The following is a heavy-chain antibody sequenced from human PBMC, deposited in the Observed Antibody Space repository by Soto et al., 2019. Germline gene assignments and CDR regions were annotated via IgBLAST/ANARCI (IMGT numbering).Heavy chain of an antibody. Sequence: QVQLVESGGGVVQPGGSLRLSCAGSGFTFNNYGMYWVRQAPGKGLEWVAFISFQGTNDYYAEAVKGRFTISKDYSKKTLFLQMNSLRADDTAMYYCVKLMFDHDSSGFSGDYWGQGTLVTVS. V-gene: IGHV3-30*18. CDR2: ISFQGTND. CDR3: VKLMFDHDSSGFSGDY. CDR1: GFTFNNYG. D-gene: IGHD3-22*01. J-gene: IGHJ4*02.